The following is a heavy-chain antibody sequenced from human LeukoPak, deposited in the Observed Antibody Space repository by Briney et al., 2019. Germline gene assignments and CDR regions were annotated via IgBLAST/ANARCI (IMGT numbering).Heavy chain of an antibody. CDR3: ARDGLPFDF. CDR1: GFRFSSYW. CDR2: IKQDGSEK. Sequence: GGSLRLSCAASGFRFSSYWMSWVRQAPGKGLEWEANIKQDGSEKYYVDSVKGRFTISRDNAKNSLYLQMNSLRAEDTAVYFCARDGLPFDFWGQGTLVTVSS. J-gene: IGHJ4*02. V-gene: IGHV3-7*01. D-gene: IGHD5-12*01.